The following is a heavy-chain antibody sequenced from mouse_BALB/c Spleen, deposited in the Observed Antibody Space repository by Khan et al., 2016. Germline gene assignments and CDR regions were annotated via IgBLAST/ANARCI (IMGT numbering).Heavy chain of an antibody. CDR1: GYAFTSYN. V-gene: IGHV1S135*01. D-gene: IGHD2-4*01. J-gene: IGHJ4*01. CDR2: IDPYNGAT. Sequence: VQLQQSGPELVKPGASVKVSCKASGYAFTSYNMYWVKQSHGKSLEWIGYIDPYNGATSYNQKFKGKATLTVDRSSSTAYMTLNSLTSENSAVXYCARSDDYDEYYAMGYWGQGTSVTVSS. CDR3: ARSDDYDEYYAMGY.